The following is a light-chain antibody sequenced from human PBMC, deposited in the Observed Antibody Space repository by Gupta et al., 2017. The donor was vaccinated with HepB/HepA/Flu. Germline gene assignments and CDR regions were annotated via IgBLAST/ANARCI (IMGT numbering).Light chain of an antibody. V-gene: IGLV2-14*03. Sequence: QCGLTQPAAASGAPAQAITISCTGSSGDVCCFNSVSWYQQYLGRAPKLLIYDVTNRPSGVSYRFSGSKSGNTASLTISGLQAEDDADYYCSSFRIGTTLVVFGGGTKVTVL. CDR1: SGDVCCFNS. CDR3: SSFRIGTTLVV. J-gene: IGLJ2*01. CDR2: DVT.